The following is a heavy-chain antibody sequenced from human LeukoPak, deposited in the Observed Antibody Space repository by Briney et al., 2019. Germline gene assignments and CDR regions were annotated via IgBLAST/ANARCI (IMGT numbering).Heavy chain of an antibody. J-gene: IGHJ6*02. D-gene: IGHD2-15*01. CDR1: GGSISSYY. CDR3: ARGSLGYCSGGSCYSDYYYYGMDV. Sequence: SETLSLTCTVSGGSISSYYWGWIRQPPGKGLEWIGSIYYSGSTYYNPSLKSRVTISVDTSKNQFSLKLSSVTAADTAVYYCARGSLGYCSGGSCYSDYYYYGMDVWGQGTTVTVSS. CDR2: IYYSGST. V-gene: IGHV4-39*07.